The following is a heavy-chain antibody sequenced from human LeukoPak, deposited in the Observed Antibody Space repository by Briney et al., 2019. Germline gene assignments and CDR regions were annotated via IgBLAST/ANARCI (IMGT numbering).Heavy chain of an antibody. CDR3: AREKYCTSTDCLHGRFYFNS. CDR2: LSSDGRSK. V-gene: IGHV3-30*04. Sequence: GGSLRLSCTASGFTFNTYTMHWVRQAPGRGLEWVAVLSSDGRSKNYADSVKGRFTISRDNSENTLYLQMNTLRADDTAVYYCAREKYCTSTDCLHGRFYFNSWGQGTLVTVSS. J-gene: IGHJ4*02. CDR1: GFTFNTYT. D-gene: IGHD2-8*01.